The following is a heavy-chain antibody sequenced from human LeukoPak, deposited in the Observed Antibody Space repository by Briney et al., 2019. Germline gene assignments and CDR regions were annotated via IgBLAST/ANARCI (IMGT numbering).Heavy chain of an antibody. CDR1: GFSFSSYW. V-gene: IGHV3-74*01. D-gene: IGHD6-13*01. J-gene: IGHJ6*03. CDR3: ASAAAAGTRARCYYMDV. Sequence: GGSLRLSCAASGFSFSSYWMHWVRQAPGKGLVWVSRLNSDGSSTYYADSVKGRFTISRDNSKNTLYLQMNSLRAEDTAVYYCASAAAAGTRARCYYMDVWGKGTTVTVSS. CDR2: LNSDGSST.